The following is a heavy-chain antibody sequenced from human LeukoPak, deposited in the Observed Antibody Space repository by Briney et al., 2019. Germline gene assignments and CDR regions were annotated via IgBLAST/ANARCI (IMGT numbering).Heavy chain of an antibody. CDR3: ARPRTTGTTGGFEY. J-gene: IGHJ4*02. CDR2: FYPGDSDT. Sequence: GESRNISGKGSGSRFISYWIGGARQMPGEGLEWMGIFYPGDSDTRYRPSCQGQVTISADKSINPAYLQWTSLKASDPAMYSCARPRTTGTTGGFEYWGQGTLVTVFS. CDR1: GSRFISYW. D-gene: IGHD1-1*01. V-gene: IGHV5-51*01.